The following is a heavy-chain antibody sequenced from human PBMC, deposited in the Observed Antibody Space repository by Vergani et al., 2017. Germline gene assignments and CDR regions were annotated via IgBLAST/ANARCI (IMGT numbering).Heavy chain of an antibody. CDR3: AKGGSSWYELDY. J-gene: IGHJ4*02. D-gene: IGHD6-13*01. CDR2: IRYDGSNK. Sequence: QVQLVESGGGVVQPGGSLILSCAASGFTFSSYGMHWVRQAPGKGLEWVAFIRYDGSNKYYADSVKSRFTISRDNSKNTLYLQMNSLRAEDTAVYYCAKGGSSWYELDYWGQGTLVTVSS. V-gene: IGHV3-30*02. CDR1: GFTFSSYG.